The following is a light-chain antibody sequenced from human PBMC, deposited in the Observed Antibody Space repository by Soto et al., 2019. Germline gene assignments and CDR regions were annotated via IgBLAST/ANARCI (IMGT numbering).Light chain of an antibody. J-gene: IGKJ5*01. CDR2: GAS. V-gene: IGKV3-20*01. CDR3: QQYGSSPT. CDR1: QSVSNNY. Sequence: EIVLTQSPATLSLSPGDRATLSCRASQSVSNNYLAWYQQKPGQAPRLLIYGASNRATGIPDRLSGSGSGTEFTLTISRLEPEDFAVYYCQQYGSSPTFGHGTRLEIK.